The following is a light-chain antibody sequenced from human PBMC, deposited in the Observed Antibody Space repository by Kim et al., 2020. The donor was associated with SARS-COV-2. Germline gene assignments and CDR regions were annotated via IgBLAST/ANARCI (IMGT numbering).Light chain of an antibody. Sequence: QSVLTQPPSVSGAPGQRVTISCTGSSSNIGARYDVHWYQQLPGTAPKLLIYTNSNRPSGVPDRFSGSKSGTSASLAITGLQADDEAEYYCQSYDSSLSAYVFGPGTKVTVL. CDR2: TNS. CDR1: SSNIGARYD. CDR3: QSYDSSLSAYV. V-gene: IGLV1-40*01. J-gene: IGLJ1*01.